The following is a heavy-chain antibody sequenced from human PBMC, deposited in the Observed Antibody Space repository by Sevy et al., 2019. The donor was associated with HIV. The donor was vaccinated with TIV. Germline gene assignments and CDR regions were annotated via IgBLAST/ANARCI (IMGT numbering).Heavy chain of an antibody. CDR2: INPSGGST. Sequence: ASVKVSCKASGYTFASCYMHWVRQAPGQGLEWMGIINPSGGSTSYAQKFQGRVTMTRDTSTSTVYMELSSLRSEDTAVYYCAREATYRYYYDSSGYLFDYWGQGTLVTVSS. CDR1: GYTFASCY. V-gene: IGHV1-46*01. D-gene: IGHD3-22*01. J-gene: IGHJ4*02. CDR3: AREATYRYYYDSSGYLFDY.